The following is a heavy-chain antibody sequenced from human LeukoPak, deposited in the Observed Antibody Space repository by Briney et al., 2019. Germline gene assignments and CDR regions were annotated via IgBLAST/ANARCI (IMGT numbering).Heavy chain of an antibody. CDR1: GDTLTELS. J-gene: IGHJ4*02. V-gene: IGHV1-24*01. CDR2: FDPEHGEM. CDR3: ATGGPWDLLKY. D-gene: IGHD3-9*01. Sequence: ASVKVSCKVSGDTLTELSTHWVRQAPGKGLEWMGGFDPEHGEMIYAQKLQGRVTVTEDRSTDTAYMELSSLRSEDTAVYYCATGGPWDLLKYWGQGTLVTVSS.